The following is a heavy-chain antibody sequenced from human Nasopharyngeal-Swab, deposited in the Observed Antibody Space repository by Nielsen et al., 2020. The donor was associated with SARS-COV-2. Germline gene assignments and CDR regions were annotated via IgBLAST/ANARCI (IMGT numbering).Heavy chain of an antibody. J-gene: IGHJ4*02. Sequence: KVSCKGSGYSFTSYWIGWVRQMPGKGLEWMGIIYPGDSDTRYSPSFQGQVSISVDKSITTAYLQWNSLKAADTAMYYCARLGQYSSSWYLKHFDLWGQGTLITVSS. CDR2: IYPGDSDT. D-gene: IGHD6-13*01. V-gene: IGHV5-51*01. CDR3: ARLGQYSSSWYLKHFDL. CDR1: GYSFTSYW.